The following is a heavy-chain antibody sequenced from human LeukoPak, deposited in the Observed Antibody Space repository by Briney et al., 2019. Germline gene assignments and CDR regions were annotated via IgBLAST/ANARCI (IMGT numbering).Heavy chain of an antibody. CDR3: ARDGSGYSYGPKEFDY. CDR2: ISAYNGNT. J-gene: IGHJ4*02. Sequence: ASVTVSFTASGYTFTSYGISWVRQAPGQGLEWMGWISAYNGNTNYAQKLQGRVTMTTDTSTSTAYMELRSLRSDDTAVYYCARDGSGYSYGPKEFDYWGQGTLVTVSS. V-gene: IGHV1-18*01. CDR1: GYTFTSYG. D-gene: IGHD5-18*01.